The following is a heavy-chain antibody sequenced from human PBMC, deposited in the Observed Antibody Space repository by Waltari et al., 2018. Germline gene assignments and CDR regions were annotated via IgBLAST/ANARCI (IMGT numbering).Heavy chain of an antibody. CDR3: ARVRKVRVTTSGPVDY. D-gene: IGHD4-17*01. J-gene: IGHJ4*02. Sequence: QLQLQESGPGLVKPSATLSLPCTVSGGSISSSSYYWGWIRPPPGKGLEWIGIIYYSGSTYYNPSLKSRVTISVDTSKNQFSLKLSSVTAADTAVYYCARVRKVRVTTSGPVDYWGQGTLVTVSS. CDR2: IYYSGST. CDR1: GGSISSSSYY. V-gene: IGHV4-39*07.